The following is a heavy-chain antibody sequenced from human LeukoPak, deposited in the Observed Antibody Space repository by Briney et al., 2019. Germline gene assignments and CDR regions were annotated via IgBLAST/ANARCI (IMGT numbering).Heavy chain of an antibody. CDR2: IYHSGST. Sequence: PSETLSLTCAVSGYSISSGYYWGWIRQPPGKGLEWIGSIYHSGSTYYNPSLKSRVTISVDTSKNQFSLKLSSVTAADTAVYYCALIGDIVVVPAAIRHDDWGQGTLVTVFS. CDR3: ALIGDIVVVPAAIRHDD. V-gene: IGHV4-38-2*01. J-gene: IGHJ4*02. CDR1: GYSISSGYY. D-gene: IGHD2-2*02.